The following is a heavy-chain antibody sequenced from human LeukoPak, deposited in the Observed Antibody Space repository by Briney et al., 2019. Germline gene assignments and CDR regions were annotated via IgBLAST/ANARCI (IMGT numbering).Heavy chain of an antibody. CDR2: INHSGST. V-gene: IGHV4-34*01. Sequence: KPSETLSLTCAVYGGSFSGYYWSWIRQPPGKGLEWIGEINHSGSTNYNPSLKSRVTISVDTSKNQFPLKLSSVTAADTAVYYCARHPLPRWGFDYWGQGTLVTVSS. J-gene: IGHJ4*02. D-gene: IGHD1-26*01. CDR3: ARHPLPRWGFDY. CDR1: GGSFSGYY.